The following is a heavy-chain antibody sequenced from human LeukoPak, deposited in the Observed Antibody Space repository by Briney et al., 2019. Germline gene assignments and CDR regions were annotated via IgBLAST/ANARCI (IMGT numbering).Heavy chain of an antibody. CDR1: GFTVTSNY. V-gene: IGHV3-53*01. J-gene: IGHJ4*02. CDR3: ATFAYAGNAGGSVGY. Sequence: PGGSLRLSCAASGFTVTSNYMTWVRQAPGKGLEWVSVSYSGGDTYYADSVQGRFTISRDTSKNTVDLQMNSLRSEDAAVYYCATFAYAGNAGGSVGYWGQGTLVTVSS. D-gene: IGHD4-23*01. CDR2: SYSGGDT.